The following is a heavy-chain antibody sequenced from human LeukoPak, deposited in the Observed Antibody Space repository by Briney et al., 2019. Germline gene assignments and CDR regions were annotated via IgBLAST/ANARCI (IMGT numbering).Heavy chain of an antibody. D-gene: IGHD2-8*01. CDR3: ARGSIVLMVYAIDY. Sequence: GASVKVSCKASGYTFTGYYMHWVRQAPGQGLEWMGWISAYNGNTNYAQKLQGRVTMTTDTSTSTAYMELRSLRSDDTAVYYCARGSIVLMVYAIDYWGQGTLVTVSS. J-gene: IGHJ4*02. CDR1: GYTFTGYY. V-gene: IGHV1-18*04. CDR2: ISAYNGNT.